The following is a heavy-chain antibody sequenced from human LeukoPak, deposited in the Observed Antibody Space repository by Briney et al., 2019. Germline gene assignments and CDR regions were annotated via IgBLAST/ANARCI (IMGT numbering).Heavy chain of an antibody. V-gene: IGHV4-39*07. D-gene: IGHD5-18*01. Sequence: SETLSLTCTVSGGSISSTSYYWAWIRQPPGKGLEYGGSISYIGNTYYNPSLESRLTMSVDTSKNQFSLKLSSVTAADTAVYYCARTLSPWRQRGAFDIWGQGTMVTVSS. CDR3: ARTLSPWRQRGAFDI. J-gene: IGHJ3*02. CDR1: GGSISSTSYY. CDR2: ISYIGNT.